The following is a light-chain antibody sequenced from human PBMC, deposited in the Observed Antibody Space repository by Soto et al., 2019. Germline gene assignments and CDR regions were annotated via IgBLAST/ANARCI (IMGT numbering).Light chain of an antibody. Sequence: QMTPSPSNLSATVGDRVTITCRASQSINYYLNWYQQKVGEPPKLLIYAASSLQSGVPSRFSGSGSGSDFTLTISSLQPEDFATYYCLQDYNYPRTFGQGTKVGI. CDR3: LQDYNYPRT. CDR1: QSINYY. J-gene: IGKJ1*01. V-gene: IGKV1-6*01. CDR2: AAS.